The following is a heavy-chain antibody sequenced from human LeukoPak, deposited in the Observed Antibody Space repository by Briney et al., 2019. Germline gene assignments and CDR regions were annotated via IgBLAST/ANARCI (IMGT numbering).Heavy chain of an antibody. Sequence: GGSLRLSCAASGFTFSSYGMHWVRQAPGKGLEWVAAISYDGRNKEYVDSVKGRFTISRDNSKNTLYLQMNSLRAEDTAVYYCAKDHGYSHGFDYWGQGTLVTVSS. J-gene: IGHJ4*02. D-gene: IGHD5-18*01. CDR2: ISYDGRNK. CDR1: GFTFSSYG. V-gene: IGHV3-30*18. CDR3: AKDHGYSHGFDY.